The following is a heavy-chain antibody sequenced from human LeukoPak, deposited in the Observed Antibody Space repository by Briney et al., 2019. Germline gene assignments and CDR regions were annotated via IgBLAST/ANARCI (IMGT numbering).Heavy chain of an antibody. CDR1: GFTFNSYA. V-gene: IGHV3-23*01. CDR3: AKTTTGYSSGRYPGWPVDY. Sequence: GGSLRLSCAASGFTFNSYAMYRVRQAPGKGLEWVSGIFGSGGSSHYADSVKGRFTISRDNSKNTVYLQMNSLRPEDTAVYYCAKTTTGYSSGRYPGWPVDYWGQGTLVTVSS. J-gene: IGHJ4*02. D-gene: IGHD6-19*01. CDR2: IFGSGGSS.